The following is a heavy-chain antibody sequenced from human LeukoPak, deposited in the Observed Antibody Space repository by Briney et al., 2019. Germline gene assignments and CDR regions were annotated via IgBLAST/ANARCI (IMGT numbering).Heavy chain of an antibody. CDR3: STFADDGY. J-gene: IGHJ4*02. V-gene: IGHV3-15*01. CDR2: IKSKKDGGTT. D-gene: IGHD3-16*01. Sequence: SGGPLRLSCAASGFTFSNAWMSWVRQAPGKGLEWVGRIKSKKDGGTTDYATPVEGRFTISRDDSKNTVYLQMNSLKTEDTALYYCSTFADDGYWGQGTLVTASS. CDR1: GFTFSNAW.